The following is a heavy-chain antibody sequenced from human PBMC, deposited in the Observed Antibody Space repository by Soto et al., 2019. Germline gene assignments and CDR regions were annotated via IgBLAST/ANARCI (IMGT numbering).Heavy chain of an antibody. J-gene: IGHJ6*02. CDR3: ARSIYSLGGYYDYGMDV. CDR1: GYTFTNYG. V-gene: IGHV1-18*01. D-gene: IGHD5-18*01. CDR2: ISAYSGNT. Sequence: ASVKVSCKASGYTFTNYGISWVRQAPGQGLEWMGWISAYSGNTNLAQKLQGRVTMTTDTSTSTAYMELSSLRSEDTAVYYCARSIYSLGGYYDYGMDVWGQ.